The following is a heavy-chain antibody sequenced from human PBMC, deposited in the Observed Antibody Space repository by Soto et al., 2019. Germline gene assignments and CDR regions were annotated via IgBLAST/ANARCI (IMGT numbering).Heavy chain of an antibody. CDR3: ARERGVLYYDFWSGHNAFDI. CDR2: INPNSGGT. D-gene: IGHD3-3*01. Sequence: ASVKVSCKASGYTFTGYYMHWVRQAPGQGLEWMGWINPNSGGTNYAQKFQGWATMTRDTSISTAYMELSRLRSDDTAVYYCARERGVLYYDFWSGHNAFDIWGQGTMVTVSS. CDR1: GYTFTGYY. V-gene: IGHV1-2*04. J-gene: IGHJ3*02.